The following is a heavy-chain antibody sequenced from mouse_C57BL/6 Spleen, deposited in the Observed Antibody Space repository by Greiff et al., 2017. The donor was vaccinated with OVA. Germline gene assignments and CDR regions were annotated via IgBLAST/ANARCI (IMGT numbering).Heavy chain of an antibody. J-gene: IGHJ3*01. CDR1: GYTFTSYW. Sequence: QVQLQQSGAELAKPGASVKLSCKASGYTFTSYWMHWVKQRPGQGLEWIGYINPSSGYTKYNQKFKDKATLTADKSSSTAYMQLSSLTYEDSAVYYCAREEEYDYDVGAWFAYWGKGTLVTVSA. D-gene: IGHD2-4*01. V-gene: IGHV1-7*01. CDR2: INPSSGYT. CDR3: AREEEYDYDVGAWFAY.